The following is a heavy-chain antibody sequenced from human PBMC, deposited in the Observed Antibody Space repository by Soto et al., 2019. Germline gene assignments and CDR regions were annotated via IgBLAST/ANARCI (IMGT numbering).Heavy chain of an antibody. CDR2: IYPGDSDT. CDR3: ARGWGNYYGSAPSYGMDV. CDR1: GYSFTSYW. Sequence: GESLKISCKGSGYSFTSYWIGWVRQLPGKGLEWMGIIYPGDSDTRYSPSFQGQVTISADKSISTAYLQWSSLKASDTAMYYCARGWGNYYGSAPSYGMDVWGQGTMVTVSS. D-gene: IGHD3-10*01. J-gene: IGHJ6*02. V-gene: IGHV5-51*01.